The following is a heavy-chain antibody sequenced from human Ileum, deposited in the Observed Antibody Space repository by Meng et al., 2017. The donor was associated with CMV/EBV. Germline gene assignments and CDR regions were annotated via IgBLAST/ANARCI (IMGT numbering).Heavy chain of an antibody. J-gene: IGHJ4*02. V-gene: IGHV6-1*01. D-gene: IGHD6-19*01. Sequence: GHSVYSNTAIWSWIRQSPSRGLEWLGRTYYRSTWNNDYAVSLKGRITINADTSKNQFSLQLNSVTPEDTAVYYCARGVYGGGWNFDFWGQGTLVTVSS. CDR2: TYYRSTWNN. CDR1: GHSVYSNTAI. CDR3: ARGVYGGGWNFDF.